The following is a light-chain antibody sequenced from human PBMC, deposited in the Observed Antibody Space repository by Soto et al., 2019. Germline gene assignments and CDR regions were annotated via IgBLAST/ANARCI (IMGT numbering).Light chain of an antibody. Sequence: QSVLTQPASVSGSPGQSITISCTGTSSDVGGYNYVSWYQQHTGKAPKLIIYEVSNRPSGVSNRFSGSKSGNTASLTISGLEAEDEADYYCNSYTTTSTYVFGSGTKLTVL. CDR2: EVS. J-gene: IGLJ1*01. V-gene: IGLV2-14*01. CDR3: NSYTTTSTYV. CDR1: SSDVGGYNY.